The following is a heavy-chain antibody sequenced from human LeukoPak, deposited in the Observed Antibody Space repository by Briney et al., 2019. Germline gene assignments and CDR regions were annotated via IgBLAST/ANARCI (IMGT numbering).Heavy chain of an antibody. D-gene: IGHD1-26*01. Sequence: GGSLRLSCAASGFTFSSYAMHWVRQAPGKGLEWVAVISYDGSNKYYADSVKGRFTISRDNSKNTLYLQMNSLRAEDTAVYYCARERGLLRHFDYWGQGTLVIVSP. CDR3: ARERGLLRHFDY. V-gene: IGHV3-30-3*01. CDR1: GFTFSSYA. J-gene: IGHJ4*02. CDR2: ISYDGSNK.